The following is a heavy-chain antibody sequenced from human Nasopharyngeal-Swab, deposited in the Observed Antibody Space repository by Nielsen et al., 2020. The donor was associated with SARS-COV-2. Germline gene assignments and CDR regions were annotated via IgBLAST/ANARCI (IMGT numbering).Heavy chain of an antibody. CDR3: AKYAHYDFLSGYHLGWFDP. J-gene: IGHJ5*02. Sequence: PGKGVEWIGYIYYSGGANYNLSLKSRVTISVDTSKNQFSLKLNSVTAADTAVYYCAKYAHYDFLSGYHLGWFDPWGQGTLVTVSS. D-gene: IGHD3-3*01. CDR2: IYYSGGA. V-gene: IGHV4-59*13.